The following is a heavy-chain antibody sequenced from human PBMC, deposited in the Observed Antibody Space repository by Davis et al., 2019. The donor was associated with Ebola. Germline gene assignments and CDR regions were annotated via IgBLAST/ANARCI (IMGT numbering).Heavy chain of an antibody. J-gene: IGHJ4*02. CDR1: GGTFSSYA. D-gene: IGHD5-18*01. CDR2: IIPILGIA. CDR3: ARAGNMGYSYGTGGY. Sequence: AASVTVSCKASGGTFSSYALSWVRQAPGQGLEWMGRIIPILGIANYAQKFQGRVTITADKSTSTAYMELSSLRSEDTAVYYCARAGNMGYSYGTGGYWGQGTLVTVSS. V-gene: IGHV1-69*04.